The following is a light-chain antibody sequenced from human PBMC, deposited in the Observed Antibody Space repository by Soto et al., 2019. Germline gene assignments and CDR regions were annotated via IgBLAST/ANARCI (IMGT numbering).Light chain of an antibody. V-gene: IGLV1-44*01. CDR1: NSNIGGNT. J-gene: IGLJ3*02. CDR2: SNN. Sequence: QSALTQPPSASGTPGQTVAISCSGTNSNIGGNTVNWYQQVPGAAPRALIYSNNMRPSGVPDRFSGSKSGTSASLAISGLQSEDEADYYCASWDDSLSAWVFGGGTKLTVL. CDR3: ASWDDSLSAWV.